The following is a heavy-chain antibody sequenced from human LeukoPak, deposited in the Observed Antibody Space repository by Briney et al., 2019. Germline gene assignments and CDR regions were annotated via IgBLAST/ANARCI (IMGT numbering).Heavy chain of an antibody. V-gene: IGHV3-30-3*01. J-gene: IGHJ4*02. Sequence: GGSLRLSCAASGFTFSSYAMHWVRQAPGKGLEWVAVISYDGSNKYYADSVKGRFTISRDNSKNTLYLQMNSLRAEDTAVYYCARDQGIAAGGGPDHNFDYWGQGTLVTVSS. D-gene: IGHD6-13*01. CDR2: ISYDGSNK. CDR1: GFTFSSYA. CDR3: ARDQGIAAGGGPDHNFDY.